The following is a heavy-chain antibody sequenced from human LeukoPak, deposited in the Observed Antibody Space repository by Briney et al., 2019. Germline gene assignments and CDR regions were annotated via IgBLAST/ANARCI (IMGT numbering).Heavy chain of an antibody. Sequence: GGSLRLPCAASGFTFSSYAMHWVRQAPGKGLEWVAVISYDGSNKYYADSVKGRFTISRDNSKNTLYLQMNSLRAEDTAVYYCARGGILLHYYYYYYMDVWGKGTTVTVSS. CDR1: GFTFSSYA. CDR3: ARGGILLHYYYYYYMDV. CDR2: ISYDGSNK. J-gene: IGHJ6*03. D-gene: IGHD3-3*01. V-gene: IGHV3-30*01.